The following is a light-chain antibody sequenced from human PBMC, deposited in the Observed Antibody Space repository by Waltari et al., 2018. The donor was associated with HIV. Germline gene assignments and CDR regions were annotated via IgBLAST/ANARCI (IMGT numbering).Light chain of an antibody. Sequence: EIVMTQSPATLSVSPGERATLSCRTSQRVSRNLAWYQQKPGQAPRLLIYGASTRATDIPARFSGSGSGTEFTLTISSLQSEDFAVYHCQQYNNWPLTFGGGTKVEIK. CDR2: GAS. V-gene: IGKV3-15*01. J-gene: IGKJ4*01. CDR1: QRVSRN. CDR3: QQYNNWPLT.